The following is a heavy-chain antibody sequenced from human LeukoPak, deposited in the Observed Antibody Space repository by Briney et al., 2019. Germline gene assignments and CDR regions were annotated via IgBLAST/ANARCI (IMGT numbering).Heavy chain of an antibody. CDR2: ISTSTSYT. V-gene: IGHV3-11*03. CDR3: ARNTRGGALYADY. J-gene: IGHJ4*02. CDR1: GFTFSDYY. Sequence: GGSLRLSCAASGFTFSDYYMNWIRQAPGKGLEWVSYISTSTSYTNYADSVRGRFTISRDNAKNSLYLQMNSLRAEDTAVYYCARNTRGGALYADYWGQGTLVTVSS. D-gene: IGHD2-2*01.